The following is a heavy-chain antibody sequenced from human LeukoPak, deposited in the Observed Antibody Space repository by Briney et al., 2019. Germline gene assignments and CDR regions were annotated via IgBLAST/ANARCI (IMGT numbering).Heavy chain of an antibody. J-gene: IGHJ4*02. Sequence: PGGSLRLSCAASGFTFSSYSMNWVRQAPGKGLEWVSSISSSSSYIYYADSVKGRFTISRDNAKNSLYLQMNSLRAEDTAVYYCARDGGYCSSTSCYALSDYWGQGTLATVSS. D-gene: IGHD2-2*03. CDR2: ISSSSSYI. CDR1: GFTFSSYS. CDR3: ARDGGYCSSTSCYALSDY. V-gene: IGHV3-21*01.